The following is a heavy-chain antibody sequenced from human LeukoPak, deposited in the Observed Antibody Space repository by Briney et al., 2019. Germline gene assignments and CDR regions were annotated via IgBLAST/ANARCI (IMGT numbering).Heavy chain of an antibody. CDR1: GGSISSSNW. J-gene: IGHJ5*02. V-gene: IGHV4-4*02. D-gene: IGHD3-3*01. CDR2: IYHSGST. CDR3: AKNGQSGFSFDP. Sequence: SSETLSLTWVVSGGSISSSNWWSWVRQPPGKGLEWIGEIYHSGSTNYNPSLKSRVTISADTSKNQFSLKLNSVTAADTAVYYCAKNGQSGFSFDPWGQGTLVTVSS.